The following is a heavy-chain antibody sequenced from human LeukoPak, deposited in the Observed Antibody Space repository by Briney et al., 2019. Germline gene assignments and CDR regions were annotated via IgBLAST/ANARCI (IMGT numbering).Heavy chain of an antibody. CDR1: GGSISSYY. V-gene: IGHV4-4*07. J-gene: IGHJ4*02. D-gene: IGHD1-26*01. CDR3: ARENSGSYREFDC. Sequence: SETLSLTCTVSGGSISSYYWTWIRQPAGKGLEWIGRIYPSGSTNYNPSLKSRVTMSEDTSKNQFSLKLSSVTAADTAVYYCARENSGSYREFDCWGQGTLVTVSS. CDR2: IYPSGST.